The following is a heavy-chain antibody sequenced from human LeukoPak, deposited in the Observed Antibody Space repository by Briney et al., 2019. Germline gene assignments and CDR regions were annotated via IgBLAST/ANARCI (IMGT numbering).Heavy chain of an antibody. D-gene: IGHD6-13*01. CDR3: ARGRGGIAAAEDLDY. J-gene: IGHJ4*02. Sequence: SETLSLTCAVYGGSFSGYYWSWIRQPPGKGLEWIGEINHSGSTNYNPSLKSRVTISVDTSKNQFSLKLSSVTAADTAVYYCARGRGGIAAAEDLDYWGQGTLVTVSS. CDR2: INHSGST. CDR1: GGSFSGYY. V-gene: IGHV4-34*01.